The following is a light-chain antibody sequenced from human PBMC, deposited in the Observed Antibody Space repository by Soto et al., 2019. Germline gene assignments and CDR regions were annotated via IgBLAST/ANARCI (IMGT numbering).Light chain of an antibody. Sequence: QSVLTQPPSVSGSPGQSVTISCTGTSSDVGSYNRVSWYQQPPGTAPKLMIYEVSNRPSGVPDRFSGSKSGNTASLTISGLHAEDEADYYCNSYTSTNTYVCGTGTKVTVL. V-gene: IGLV2-18*02. CDR2: EVS. J-gene: IGLJ1*01. CDR3: NSYTSTNTYV. CDR1: SSDVGSYNR.